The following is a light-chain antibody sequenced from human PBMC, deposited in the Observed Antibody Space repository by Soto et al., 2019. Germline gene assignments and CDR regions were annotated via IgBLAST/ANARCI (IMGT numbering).Light chain of an antibody. CDR2: STT. J-gene: IGLJ3*02. Sequence: QTVVTQEPSLTVSPGGTVTLTCASSTGPVTSGYYPNWFQQKPGQAPRPLISSTTNEHSWTPARFSGSLLGGKAALTLSGVLPEDEAEYYCLLYYGSPQPNWVFGGGTKLTVL. V-gene: IGLV7-43*01. CDR1: TGPVTSGYY. CDR3: LLYYGSPQPNWV.